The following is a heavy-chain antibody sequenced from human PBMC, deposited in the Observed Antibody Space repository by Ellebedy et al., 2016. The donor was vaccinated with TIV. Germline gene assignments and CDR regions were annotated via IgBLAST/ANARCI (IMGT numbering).Heavy chain of an antibody. CDR2: IKSKTDGGTT. CDR3: TTDPDITMIVVGWFDP. CDR1: RFTFSNAW. V-gene: IGHV3-15*01. D-gene: IGHD3-22*01. Sequence: GGSLRLXXAASRFTFSNAWMSWVRQAPGKGLEWVGCIKSKTDGGTTDYAAPVKGRFTISRDDSKNTLYLQMNSLKTEDTAVYYCTTDPDITMIVVGWFDPWGQGTLVTVSS. J-gene: IGHJ5*02.